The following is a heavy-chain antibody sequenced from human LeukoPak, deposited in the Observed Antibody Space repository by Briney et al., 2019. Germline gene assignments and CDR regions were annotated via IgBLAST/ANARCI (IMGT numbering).Heavy chain of an antibody. CDR3: ARWEASGYDYYWFDP. J-gene: IGHJ5*02. Sequence: TLSLTFTVSGGSISIYYWSWIRQPPGKGLEWMGYIYYSGSTNYNPSLKGRVTISVDTSKNQFSPKLSSVTAADTAVYYCARWEASGYDYYWFDPWGQGTLVTVSS. CDR1: GGSISIYY. V-gene: IGHV4-59*13. D-gene: IGHD5-12*01. CDR2: IYYSGST.